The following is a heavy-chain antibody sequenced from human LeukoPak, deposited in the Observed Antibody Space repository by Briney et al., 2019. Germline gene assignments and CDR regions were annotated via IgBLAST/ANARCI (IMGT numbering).Heavy chain of an antibody. J-gene: IGHJ4*02. CDR3: ARCIGLRYDYVWGSYRYDYFDY. V-gene: IGHV3-7*01. D-gene: IGHD3-16*02. CDR1: GFTFSSYW. Sequence: GGSLRLSRAASGFTFSSYWMSWVRQAPGKGLEWVANIKQDGSEKYYVDSVKGRFTISRDNAKNSLYPQMNSLRAEDTAVYYCARCIGLRYDYVWGSYRYDYFDYWGQGTLVTVSS. CDR2: IKQDGSEK.